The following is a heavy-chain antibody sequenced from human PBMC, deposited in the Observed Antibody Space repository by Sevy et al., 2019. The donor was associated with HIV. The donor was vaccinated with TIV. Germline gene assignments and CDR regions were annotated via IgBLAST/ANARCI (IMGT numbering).Heavy chain of an antibody. CDR1: GFTFSSYG. V-gene: IGHV3-33*01. J-gene: IGHJ6*02. CDR2: IWYDGSNK. D-gene: IGHD2-2*02. Sequence: GGSLRLSCAASGFTFSSYGMHWVRQAPGKGLEWVAVIWYDGSNKYYADSVKGRFTISRDNSKNTLYLQMNSLRAEDTAVYYCARWGYCSSTSCYMSSYYYGMDVWGQGTTVTVSS. CDR3: ARWGYCSSTSCYMSSYYYGMDV.